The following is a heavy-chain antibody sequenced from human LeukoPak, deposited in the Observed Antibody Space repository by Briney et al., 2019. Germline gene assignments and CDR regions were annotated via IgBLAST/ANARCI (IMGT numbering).Heavy chain of an antibody. V-gene: IGHV4-59*12. CDR2: IYYSGST. CDR3: ARGKYSSGWFRGGWFDP. D-gene: IGHD6-19*01. Sequence: PSETLSLTCTVSGGSISSYYWSWIRQPPGKGLEWIGYIYYSGSTNYNPSLKSRVTISVDTSKNQFSLKLTSVTAADTAVYYCARGKYSSGWFRGGWFDPWGQGTLVTVSS. J-gene: IGHJ5*02. CDR1: GGSISSYY.